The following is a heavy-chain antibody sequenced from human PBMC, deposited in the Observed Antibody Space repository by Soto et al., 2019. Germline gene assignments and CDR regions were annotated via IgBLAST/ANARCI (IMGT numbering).Heavy chain of an antibody. CDR1: GGTSTRYA. V-gene: IGHV1-69*06. CDR2: IVPLFGTS. J-gene: IGHJ4*02. CDR3: NRGSEYDCWSGYL. D-gene: IGHD3-3*01. Sequence: QERLVQSGAEVRKPGSSVKVSCKVTGGTSTRYAINWVRQAPGQGLEWMGGIVPLFGTSKYAQKFQGRVTITADTSTNIAYMELRSLRSEDTAVYYCNRGSEYDCWSGYLWGQGTLVSVSS.